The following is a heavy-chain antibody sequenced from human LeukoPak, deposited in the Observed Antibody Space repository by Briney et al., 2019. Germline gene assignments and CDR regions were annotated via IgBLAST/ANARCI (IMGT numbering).Heavy chain of an antibody. V-gene: IGHV4-59*11. CDR2: IYYSGST. CDR1: GGSISSHY. J-gene: IGHJ4*02. Sequence: SETLSLTCTVSGGSISSHYWSWIRQPPGKGLEWIGYIYYSGSTNYNPSLKSRVTISVDTSKNQFSLKLSSVTAADTAVYYCARGYNWNYGPDYFDYWGQGTLVTVSP. D-gene: IGHD1-7*01. CDR3: ARGYNWNYGPDYFDY.